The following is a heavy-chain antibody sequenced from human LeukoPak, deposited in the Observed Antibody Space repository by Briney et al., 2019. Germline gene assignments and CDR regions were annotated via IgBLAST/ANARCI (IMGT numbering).Heavy chain of an antibody. CDR2: IHPNDGDT. CDR3: ATYTQSGAQGVSDY. V-gene: IGHV1-18*01. Sequence: ASVKVSCKASGYTFTSYGISWVRQAPGQGLEWMGLIHPNDGDTKYAQEFQDRVTMTRDTSTSTVYMELSSLRSEDTAVYYCATYTQSGAQGVSDYWGQGTLVTVSS. CDR1: GYTFTSYG. J-gene: IGHJ4*02. D-gene: IGHD3-10*01.